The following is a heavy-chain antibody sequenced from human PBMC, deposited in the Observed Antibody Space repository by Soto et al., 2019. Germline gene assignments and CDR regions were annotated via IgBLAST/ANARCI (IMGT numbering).Heavy chain of an antibody. D-gene: IGHD2-2*01. J-gene: IGHJ6*02. Sequence: SVKVSCKASGGNFSSYAISWVRQAPGQGLEWMGGIIPICGTANHSQQSQRRDTTTADKSSSRAYMELCSRRSEYTAVYYCSKGPLPVCSSTSCCHNYGMDVWGQGTTVTVSS. CDR3: SKGPLPVCSSTSCCHNYGMDV. CDR1: GGNFSSYA. V-gene: IGHV1-69*06. CDR2: IIPICGTA.